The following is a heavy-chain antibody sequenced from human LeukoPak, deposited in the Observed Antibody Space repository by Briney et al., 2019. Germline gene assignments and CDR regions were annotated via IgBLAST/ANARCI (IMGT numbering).Heavy chain of an antibody. J-gene: IGHJ5*02. CDR3: AREVTRYCSSTSCFNWFDP. CDR2: IIPIFCTA. CDR1: GGTFSSYA. V-gene: IGHV1-69*13. D-gene: IGHD2-2*01. Sequence: SVKVSCKASGGTFSSYAISWVRQAPGQGLEWVGGIIPIFCTANYAQKFQGRVTITADESTSTAYMELSSLRSEDTAVYYCAREVTRYCSSTSCFNWFDPWGQGTLVTVSS.